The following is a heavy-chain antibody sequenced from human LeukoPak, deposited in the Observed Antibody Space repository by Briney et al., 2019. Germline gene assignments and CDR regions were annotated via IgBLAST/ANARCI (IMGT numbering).Heavy chain of an antibody. CDR2: INHNGNVN. Sequence: GGSLRLSCAASGFTFSSFAMSWARQAPGKGLEWVASINHNGNVNYYVDSVKGRFTISRDNAKNSLYLQMSNLRAEDTAVYFCARGGGLDVWGQGATVTVSS. CDR1: GFTFSSFA. V-gene: IGHV3-7*03. D-gene: IGHD3-16*01. CDR3: ARGGGLDV. J-gene: IGHJ6*02.